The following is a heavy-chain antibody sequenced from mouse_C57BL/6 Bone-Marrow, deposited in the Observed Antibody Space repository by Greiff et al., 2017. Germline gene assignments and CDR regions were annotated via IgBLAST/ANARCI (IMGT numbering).Heavy chain of an antibody. CDR1: GFTFSDYY. CDR3: ARVRYYGSRDYYAMDY. J-gene: IGHJ4*01. V-gene: IGHV5-16*01. D-gene: IGHD1-1*01. CDR2: INYDGSST. Sequence: EVMLVESEGGLVQPGSSMKLSCTASGFTFSDYYMAWVRQVPEKGLEWVANINYDGSSTYYLDSLKSRFIISRDNAKNILYLQMSSLKSEDTATYYGARVRYYGSRDYYAMDYWGQGTSVTVSS.